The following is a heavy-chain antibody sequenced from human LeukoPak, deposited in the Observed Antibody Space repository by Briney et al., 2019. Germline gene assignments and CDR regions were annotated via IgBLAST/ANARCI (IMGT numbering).Heavy chain of an antibody. J-gene: IGHJ4*02. Sequence: GGSLRLSCAASGFTFSNYAMTWVRQAPGKGLEWVAVISYDGSNKYYADSVKGRFTISRDKSKNTLYLQMNSLRAEDTAVYYCAKVGHCSSTNCYAEFRFDYWGQGTLVTVSS. D-gene: IGHD2-2*01. V-gene: IGHV3-30*04. CDR3: AKVGHCSSTNCYAEFRFDY. CDR2: ISYDGSNK. CDR1: GFTFSNYA.